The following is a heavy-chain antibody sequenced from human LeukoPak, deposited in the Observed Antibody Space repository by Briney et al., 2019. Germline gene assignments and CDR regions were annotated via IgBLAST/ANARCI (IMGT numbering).Heavy chain of an antibody. D-gene: IGHD6-19*01. CDR3: ARGSRGSGWRPYFDY. J-gene: IGHJ4*02. CDR2: IYTSGST. Sequence: SETLSLTCTVPGGSISSYYWSWIRQPAGKGLEWIGRIYTSGSTNYNPSLKSRVTMSVDTSKNQFPLKLSSVTAADTAVYYCARGSRGSGWRPYFDYWGQGTLVTVSS. V-gene: IGHV4-4*07. CDR1: GGSISSYY.